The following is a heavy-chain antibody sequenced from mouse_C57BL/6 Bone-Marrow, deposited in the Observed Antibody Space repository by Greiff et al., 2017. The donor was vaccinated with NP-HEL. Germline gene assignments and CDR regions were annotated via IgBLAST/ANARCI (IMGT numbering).Heavy chain of an antibody. J-gene: IGHJ4*01. CDR2: IYPGGGYT. V-gene: IGHV1-63*01. CDR1: GYTFTNYW. CDR3: AIGSSYAMDY. D-gene: IGHD1-1*01. Sequence: QVQLQQSGAELVRPGTSVKMSCKASGYTFTNYWIGWAKQRPGHGLEWIGDIYPGGGYTNYNEKFKGKATLTADKSSSTAYMQFSSLTSEDSAIYYCAIGSSYAMDYWGQGTSVTVSS.